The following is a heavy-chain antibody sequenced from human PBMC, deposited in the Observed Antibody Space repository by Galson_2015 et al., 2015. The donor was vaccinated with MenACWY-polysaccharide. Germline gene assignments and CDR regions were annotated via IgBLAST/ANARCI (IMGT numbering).Heavy chain of an antibody. V-gene: IGHV1-8*01. CDR3: ARIIARKYTFADS. J-gene: IGHJ4*02. D-gene: IGHD2-21*01. CDR2: MNPNSGNT. CDR1: GYKFSSYD. Sequence: SVKVSCKASGYKFSSYDINWVRQASGQGLEWMGWMNPNSGNTGCAQRFQGRVAMTRDTATSTAYMELRMLRYDDTAVYYCARIIARKYTFADSWGQGTLVTVSS.